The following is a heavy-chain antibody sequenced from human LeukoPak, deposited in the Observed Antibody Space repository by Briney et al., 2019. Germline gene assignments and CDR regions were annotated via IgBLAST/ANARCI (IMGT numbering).Heavy chain of an antibody. D-gene: IGHD6-19*01. CDR2: ISSSGGST. V-gene: IGHV3-23*01. Sequence: GGSLRLSCAASGFMFSSSAMSWVRQVPGKGLEWVSGISSSGGSTYYADSVRGRFTIPRDNSKNTLYLQKNSLRADDTAIYYCAKSMTLQWRGFFDLWGRGTHVTVSS. CDR1: GFMFSSSA. CDR3: AKSMTLQWRGFFDL. J-gene: IGHJ2*01.